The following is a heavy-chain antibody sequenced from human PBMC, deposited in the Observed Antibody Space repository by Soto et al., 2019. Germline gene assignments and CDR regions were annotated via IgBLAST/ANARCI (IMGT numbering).Heavy chain of an antibody. J-gene: IGHJ6*02. CDR3: ARDRDNFWSGRGV. V-gene: IGHV3-7*03. Sequence: GSLILSCSASGFTFISYWMSWVRPAPGKGLEWVANIKQDGSEKYYVDSVKGRFTISRDNAKNSLYLQMNSLRAEDTAVYYCARDRDNFWSGRGVWGQGTTVTVSS. CDR1: GFTFISYW. CDR2: IKQDGSEK. D-gene: IGHD3-3*01.